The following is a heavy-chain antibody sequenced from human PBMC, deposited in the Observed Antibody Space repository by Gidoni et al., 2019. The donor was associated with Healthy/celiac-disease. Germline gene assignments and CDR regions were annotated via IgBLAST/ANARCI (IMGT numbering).Heavy chain of an antibody. CDR3: ARVFPGAYYYYYMDV. J-gene: IGHJ6*03. CDR2: ISEDGSNK. CDR1: VFTFSSYG. Sequence: QVQLVESGGGVVQPGRCLILSCAASVFTFSSYGMHWVRQAPGKGLEWVAVISEDGSNKYYADSGKGRFTISRDNSKNTLYLQMNSLRAEDTVVYYCARVFPGAYYYYYMDVWGKGTTVTVSS. D-gene: IGHD3-10*01. V-gene: IGHV3-30*03.